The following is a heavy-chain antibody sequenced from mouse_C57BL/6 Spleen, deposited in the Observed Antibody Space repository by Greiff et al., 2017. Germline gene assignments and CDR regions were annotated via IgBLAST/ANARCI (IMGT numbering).Heavy chain of an antibody. V-gene: IGHV5-16*01. CDR1: GFTFSDYY. CDR2: INYDGSST. D-gene: IGHD2-5*01. Sequence: EVHLVESEGGLVQPGSSMKLSCTASGFTFSDYYMSWVRQVPEKGLEWVVNINYDGSSTYYLDSLKSRFIISRDTAKNILYLQMSSLKSEDTATYYCARDRGSNYVIYDMGDWGQGTSVTVSS. CDR3: ARDRGSNYVIYDMGD. J-gene: IGHJ4*01.